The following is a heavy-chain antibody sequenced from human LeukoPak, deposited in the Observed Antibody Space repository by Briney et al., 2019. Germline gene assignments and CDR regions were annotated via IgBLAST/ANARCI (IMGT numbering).Heavy chain of an antibody. CDR2: IVVGSGNT. CDR3: AAEGGIQLWSFDY. Sequence: VASVKVSCKASGFTFTSSAVQWVRQARGQRLEWIGWIVVGSGNTNYAQKFQERVTITRDMSTSTAYMELSSLRSEDTAVYYCAAEGGIQLWSFDYWGQGTLVTVSS. V-gene: IGHV1-58*01. D-gene: IGHD5-18*01. J-gene: IGHJ4*02. CDR1: GFTFTSSA.